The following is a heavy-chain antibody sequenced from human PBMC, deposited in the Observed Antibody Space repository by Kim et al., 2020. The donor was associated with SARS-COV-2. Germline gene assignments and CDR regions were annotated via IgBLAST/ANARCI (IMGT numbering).Heavy chain of an antibody. CDR3: AKEEGSGYSSGWTYYYYGMDV. J-gene: IGHJ6*02. D-gene: IGHD6-19*01. CDR1: GFTFSSYR. CDR2: ISYDGSNK. Sequence: GGSLRLSCAASGFTFSSYRMHWVRQAPGKGLEWVAVISYDGSNKYYADSVKGRFTISRDNSKNTLYLQMNSLRAEDTAVYYCAKEEGSGYSSGWTYYYYGMDVWGQGTTVTVSS. V-gene: IGHV3-30*18.